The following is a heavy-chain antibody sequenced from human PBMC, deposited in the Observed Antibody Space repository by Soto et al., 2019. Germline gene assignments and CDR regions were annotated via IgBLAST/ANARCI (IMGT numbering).Heavy chain of an antibody. J-gene: IGHJ5*02. D-gene: IGHD6-19*01. Sequence: ASVKVSCKASGNTFTNYYIHWVRQAPGQGLEWMGTINPSGGHTTYAQKFLGRFAISRDNSKNTLYLQMNSLRADDMAVYYCARGPGHGWYLSPWGQGTLVTVSS. V-gene: IGHV1-46*01. CDR3: ARGPGHGWYLSP. CDR1: GNTFTNYY. CDR2: INPSGGHT.